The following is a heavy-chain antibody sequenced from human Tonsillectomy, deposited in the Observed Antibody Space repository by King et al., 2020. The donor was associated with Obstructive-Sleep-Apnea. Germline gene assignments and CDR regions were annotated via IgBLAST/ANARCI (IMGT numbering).Heavy chain of an antibody. J-gene: IGHJ3*02. D-gene: IGHD6-13*01. CDR1: GFTFSSYS. V-gene: IGHV3-48*04. CDR2: ISSSSSTI. CDR3: ANGLRAAGLGDAFDI. Sequence: VQLVESGGGLVQPGGSLRLSCAASGFTFSSYSMNWVRQAPGRGLEWVSYISSSSSTIYYADSVKGRFTISRENAKNSLFLQMNSLRAEDTAVYYCANGLRAAGLGDAFDIWGQGTMVTVSS.